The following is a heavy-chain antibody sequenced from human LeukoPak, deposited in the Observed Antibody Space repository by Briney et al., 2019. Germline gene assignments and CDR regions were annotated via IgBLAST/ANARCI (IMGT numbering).Heavy chain of an antibody. CDR2: ISSSSSTI. V-gene: IGHV3-48*01. D-gene: IGHD3-22*01. J-gene: IGHJ5*02. Sequence: GGSLRLSCTASGFTFSTYSMNWVRQAPGKGLEWVSYISSSSSTIYYADSVKGRFTISRDNAKNSLYLQMNSLRAEDTAVYYCARDLNYYYDSSGYYQDNWFDPWGQGTLVTVSS. CDR3: ARDLNYYYDSSGYYQDNWFDP. CDR1: GFTFSTYS.